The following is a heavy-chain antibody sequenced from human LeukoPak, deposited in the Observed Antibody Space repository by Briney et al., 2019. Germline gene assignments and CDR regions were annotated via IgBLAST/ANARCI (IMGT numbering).Heavy chain of an antibody. CDR2: IYYTGST. CDR3: ARKTDSYHFDY. V-gene: IGHV4-59*02. CDR1: ADSVSSYY. D-gene: IGHD5-18*01. Sequence: SETLSLTCTVSADSVSSYYWSWIRQPPGKGLEWIGYIYYTGSTSYNPSLKSRVILSIDTSKNQFSLKLTSVTAADTAMYYCARKTDSYHFDYWGQGTLVTVPS. J-gene: IGHJ4*02.